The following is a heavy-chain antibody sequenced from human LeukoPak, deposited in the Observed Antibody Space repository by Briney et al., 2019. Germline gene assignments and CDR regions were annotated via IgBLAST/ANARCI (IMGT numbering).Heavy chain of an antibody. Sequence: PGGSLRLSCAASGFTFSSYGMHWVRQAAGKGLEWVAVIRSDGSNKYHADSVKGRFTISRDNSKNTLYLQMNSLRVEDTAVYYCARGASIAAAGTGEKSNWFDPWGQGTLVTVSS. D-gene: IGHD6-13*01. CDR1: GFTFSSYG. J-gene: IGHJ5*02. V-gene: IGHV3-33*01. CDR3: ARGASIAAAGTGEKSNWFDP. CDR2: IRSDGSNK.